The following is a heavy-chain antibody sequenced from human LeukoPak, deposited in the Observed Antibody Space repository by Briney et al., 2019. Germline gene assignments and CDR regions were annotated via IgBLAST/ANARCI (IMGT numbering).Heavy chain of an antibody. CDR3: ARDDVDTPPFDY. J-gene: IGHJ4*02. CDR2: IYTGGST. CDR1: GGSISDYY. D-gene: IGHD5-18*01. V-gene: IGHV4-59*01. Sequence: SETLSLTCSVSGGSISDYYWNWIRQPPGKGLEWLGFIYTGGSTYHNPSLKSRVTISLDTSKNQFSLKLSSVTAADTAVYYCARDDVDTPPFDYLGQGTLVTVSS.